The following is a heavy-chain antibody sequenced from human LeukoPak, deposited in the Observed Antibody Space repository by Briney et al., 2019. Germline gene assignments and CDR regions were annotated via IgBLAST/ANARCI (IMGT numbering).Heavy chain of an antibody. Sequence: SETLSLTCTVSGGSISGYYWCWLRQPPGRGLGWVGYIYYGGSTNYNPSLKSRVTISADKSKNQSSLRRRSLDSADRAGFYCASLGGCSTTDCYVPWFDPWGQGTVVSVPA. D-gene: IGHD2-2*01. CDR3: ASLGGCSTTDCYVPWFDP. J-gene: IGHJ5*02. CDR2: IYYGGST. V-gene: IGHV4-59*01. CDR1: GGSISGYY.